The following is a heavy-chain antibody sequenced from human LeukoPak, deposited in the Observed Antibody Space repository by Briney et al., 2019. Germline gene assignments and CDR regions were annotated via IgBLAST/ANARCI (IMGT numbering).Heavy chain of an antibody. CDR1: GFMFSNYS. CDR2: ISRLSSYI. D-gene: IGHD6-19*01. J-gene: IGHJ4*02. CDR3: VRRPYRSGFDF. V-gene: IGHV3-21*06. Sequence: GGSLRLSCAPSGFMFSNYSMNWVRQAPGKGLEWVSSISRLSSYINYADSVKGRFTISRDNAKNSLELHLSRLRPEDTALYYCVRRPYRSGFDFWGQGTLVTVSS.